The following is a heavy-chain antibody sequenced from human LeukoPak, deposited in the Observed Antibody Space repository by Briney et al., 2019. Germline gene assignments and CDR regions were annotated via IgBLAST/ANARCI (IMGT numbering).Heavy chain of an antibody. Sequence: GGFLRLSCAASGFTFSSYAVHWVRQAPGKGLEWVAVMSRDGRNAYYTDSVKGRFTVSRDTSKNTLYLELNSLIPEDTAMYYCARDGELRLVLHYFDYWGQGTLVTVSS. D-gene: IGHD4/OR15-4a*01. CDR1: GFTFSSYA. CDR2: MSRDGRNA. V-gene: IGHV3-30*04. CDR3: ARDGELRLVLHYFDY. J-gene: IGHJ4*02.